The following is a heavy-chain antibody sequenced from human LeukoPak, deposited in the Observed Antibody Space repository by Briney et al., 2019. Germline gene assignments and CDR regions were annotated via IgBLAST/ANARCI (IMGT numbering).Heavy chain of an antibody. J-gene: IGHJ6*03. V-gene: IGHV4-59*01. CDR2: IYYSGST. D-gene: IGHD4-17*01. CDR3: ARVTTVTTERYYYYYYYMDV. CDR1: GGSISSYY. Sequence: SETLSLTCTVSGGSISSYYWSWIRQPPGKGLEWIGYIYYSGSTNYNPSLKSRVTISVDTSKNQFSLKLSSVTAADTAVYYCARVTTVTTERYYYYYYYMDVWGKGTTVTVSS.